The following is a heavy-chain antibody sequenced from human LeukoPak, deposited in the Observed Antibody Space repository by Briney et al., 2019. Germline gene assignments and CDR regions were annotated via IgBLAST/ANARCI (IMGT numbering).Heavy chain of an antibody. V-gene: IGHV3-9*01. Sequence: SLRLSCAASGFTFDDYAMHWVRQAPGKGLEWVSGISWNSGSVGYADSVKGRFTISRDNAKNSLYLQMNSLRDEDTAVYYCGRMVRGVIITEDAFGIWGQGKMVTVSS. CDR3: GRMVRGVIITEDAFGI. D-gene: IGHD3-10*01. CDR2: ISWNSGSV. CDR1: GFTFDDYA. J-gene: IGHJ3*02.